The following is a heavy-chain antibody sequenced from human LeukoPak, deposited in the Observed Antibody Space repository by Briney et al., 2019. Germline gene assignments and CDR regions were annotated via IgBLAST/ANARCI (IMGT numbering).Heavy chain of an antibody. CDR3: ARVSTVTTTFDY. D-gene: IGHD4-17*01. J-gene: IGHJ4*02. CDR1: GGSISSYY. CDR2: IYYSGST. V-gene: IGHV4-59*01. Sequence: SETLSLTCTVSGGSISSYYWSWIRQPAGKGLEWIGYIYYSGSTNYNPSLKSRVTISVDTSKNQFSLKLSSVTAADTAVYYCARVSTVTTTFDYWGQGTLVTVSS.